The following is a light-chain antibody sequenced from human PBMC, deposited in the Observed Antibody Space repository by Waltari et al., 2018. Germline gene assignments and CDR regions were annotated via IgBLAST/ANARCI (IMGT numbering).Light chain of an antibody. J-gene: IGKJ1*01. CDR1: ERIFTY. Sequence: DIRMTQSPPSLSASVGDRVTITCRARERIFTYLNWYQQKPGKAPKVLIYGASTLESWVPSRFSGSGSGTDFTLTISSLQSEDFATYYCQQAYGTPPWTFGQGTQVE. V-gene: IGKV1-39*01. CDR2: GAS. CDR3: QQAYGTPPWT.